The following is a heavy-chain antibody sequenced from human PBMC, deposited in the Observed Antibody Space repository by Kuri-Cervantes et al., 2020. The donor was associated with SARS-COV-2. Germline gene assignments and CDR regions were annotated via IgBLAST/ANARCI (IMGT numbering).Heavy chain of an antibody. Sequence: GESLKISCAASGFTFSSYGMHWVRQAPGKGLEWVAVISYDGSNKYYADSVKGRFTISRDNSKDTLYLQMNSLRAEDTAMYYCAKDAGDKGMDVWGQGTTVTVSS. J-gene: IGHJ6*02. V-gene: IGHV3-30*18. CDR2: ISYDGSNK. CDR3: AKDAGDKGMDV. CDR1: GFTFSSYG.